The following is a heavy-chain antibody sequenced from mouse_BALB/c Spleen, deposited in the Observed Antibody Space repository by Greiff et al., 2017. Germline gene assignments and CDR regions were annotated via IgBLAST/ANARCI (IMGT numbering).Heavy chain of an antibody. CDR1: GYTFTSYW. J-gene: IGHJ4*01. V-gene: IGHV1-5*01. CDR2: IYPGNSDN. D-gene: IGHD2-1*01. CDR3: TRDGNYVGAMDY. Sequence: EVQLQQSGTVLARPGASVKMSCKASGYTFTSYWMHWVKQRPGQGLEWIGAIYPGNSDNSYNQKFKGKAKLTAVTSTSTAYMELSSLTNEDSAVYYCTRDGNYVGAMDYWGQGTSVTVSS.